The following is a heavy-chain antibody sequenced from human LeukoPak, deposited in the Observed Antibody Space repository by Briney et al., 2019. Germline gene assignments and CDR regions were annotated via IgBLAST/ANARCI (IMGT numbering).Heavy chain of an antibody. Sequence: GGSLRLSCAASGFTFSSYAMSWVRQAPGKGLQWVSGISGSGGSTFYADSVKGRFTISRDNSKNTLYLQLNTLRAEDTAVYYCANDLRYGSSRGGQGTLVTVSS. CDR1: GFTFSSYA. CDR2: ISGSGGST. D-gene: IGHD6-13*01. J-gene: IGHJ4*02. CDR3: ANDLRYGSSR. V-gene: IGHV3-23*01.